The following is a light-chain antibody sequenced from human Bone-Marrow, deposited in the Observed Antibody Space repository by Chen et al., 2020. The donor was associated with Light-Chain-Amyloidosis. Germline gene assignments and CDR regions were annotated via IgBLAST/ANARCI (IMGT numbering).Light chain of an antibody. CDR3: QVWDRSSDRPV. CDR1: NVESTS. Sequence: SYVLTQPSSVSVAPGQTATIACGGNNVESTSVHWYQQTPGQAPLLVVYDDSDRPSGIPERLSGYNSGKTATLTISRVEAGDEADYYCQVWDRSSDRPVFGGGTKLTVL. J-gene: IGLJ3*02. CDR2: DDS. V-gene: IGLV3-21*02.